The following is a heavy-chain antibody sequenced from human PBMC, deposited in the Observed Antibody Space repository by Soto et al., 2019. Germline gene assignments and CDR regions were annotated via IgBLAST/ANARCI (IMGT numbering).Heavy chain of an antibody. D-gene: IGHD5-18*01. Sequence: PGWSLRLSCAAAGFSFSSYAMSWVRQAPGKGLEWVSAISGSGGSTYYADSVKGRFTISRDNSKNTLYLQMNSLRAEDTAVYYCAKDQGWIQLWFAPTYFDYWGQGTLGTVSS. CDR3: AKDQGWIQLWFAPTYFDY. CDR1: GFSFSSYA. J-gene: IGHJ4*02. CDR2: ISGSGGST. V-gene: IGHV3-23*01.